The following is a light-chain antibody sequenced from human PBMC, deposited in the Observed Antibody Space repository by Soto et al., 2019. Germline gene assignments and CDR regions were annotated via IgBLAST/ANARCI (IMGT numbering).Light chain of an antibody. CDR2: MVS. CDR3: TSPAPGSLYV. Sequence: QSTLTQPASVTGSPAQSTTTSCTGTSSDVGNYNYVSWYQQYPGRVPKLLIYMVSNRPSGVSNRFSGSKSGNTASLTISGLQAEDEADYFCTSPAPGSLYVFGTGTKVTVL. J-gene: IGLJ1*01. CDR1: SSDVGNYNY. V-gene: IGLV2-14*01.